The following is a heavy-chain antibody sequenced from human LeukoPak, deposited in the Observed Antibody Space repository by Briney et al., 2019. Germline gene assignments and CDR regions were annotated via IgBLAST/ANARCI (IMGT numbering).Heavy chain of an antibody. J-gene: IGHJ6*02. D-gene: IGHD2-15*01. CDR2: INHSGST. Sequence: KPSETLSLTCAVYGGSFSGYYWSWIRQPPGKGLEWIGEINHSGSTNYNPSLKSRVTISVDTSKNQFSLKLSSVTAADTAVYYCARGALGYCSGGSCYSVYYYYGMDVWGQGTTVTVSS. CDR1: GGSFSGYY. CDR3: ARGALGYCSGGSCYSVYYYYGMDV. V-gene: IGHV4-34*01.